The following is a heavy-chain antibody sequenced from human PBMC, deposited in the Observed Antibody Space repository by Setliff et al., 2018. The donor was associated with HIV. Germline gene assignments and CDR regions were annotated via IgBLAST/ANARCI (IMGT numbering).Heavy chain of an antibody. D-gene: IGHD6-13*01. CDR1: GFSFSNYG. V-gene: IGHV3-33*01. CDR2: IWYDGSNK. Sequence: GGSLRLSCAASGFSFSNYGMHWVRQAPGKGLEWVAVIWYDGSNKYYADSVKGRFTISRDNSKNTLYVQMNSLRAEDTAVYYCARDHVSASIAAAPGYWGQGTLVTVSS. J-gene: IGHJ4*02. CDR3: ARDHVSASIAAAPGY.